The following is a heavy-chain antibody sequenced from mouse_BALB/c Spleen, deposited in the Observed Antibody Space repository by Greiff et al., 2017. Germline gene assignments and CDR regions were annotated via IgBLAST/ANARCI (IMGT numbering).Heavy chain of an antibody. CDR1: GYTFTDYY. CDR3: ARFPAYYGNYGNAMDY. CDR2: IYPGSGNT. V-gene: IGHV1-84*02. Sequence: VQLQQSGPELVKPGASVKISCKASGYTFTDYYINWVKQKPGQGLEWIGWIYPGSGNTKYNEKFKGKATLTVDTSSSTAYMQLSSLTSEDTAVYFCARFPAYYGNYGNAMDYWGQGTSVTVSS. J-gene: IGHJ4*01. D-gene: IGHD2-10*01.